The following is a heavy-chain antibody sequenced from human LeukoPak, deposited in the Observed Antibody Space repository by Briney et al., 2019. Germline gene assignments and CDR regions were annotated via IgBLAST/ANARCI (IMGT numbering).Heavy chain of an antibody. J-gene: IGHJ4*02. V-gene: IGHV4-59*01. CDR3: AREDSSGYYAY. CDR2: IYYSGST. D-gene: IGHD3-22*01. CDR1: GGSISSYF. Sequence: SETLSLTCTVSGGSISSYFWSWIRQPPGKGLEWIGYIYYSGSTNYNPSLKSRVTISVDTSKNQFSLKLSSVTAADTAVYYCAREDSSGYYAYWGQGTLVTVSS.